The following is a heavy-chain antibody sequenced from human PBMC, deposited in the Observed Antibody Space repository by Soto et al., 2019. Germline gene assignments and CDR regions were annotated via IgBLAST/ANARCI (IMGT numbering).Heavy chain of an antibody. J-gene: IGHJ3*02. CDR2: IIPIFGTA. Sequence: GASVKVSCKASGGTFSSYAISWVRQAPGQGLEWMGGIIPIFGTANYAQKFQGRVTITADESTSTAYMELSSLRSEDTAVYYCARDLHYYGSGSYYRDAFDIWGQGTMVTVSS. V-gene: IGHV1-69*13. CDR3: ARDLHYYGSGSYYRDAFDI. CDR1: GGTFSSYA. D-gene: IGHD3-10*01.